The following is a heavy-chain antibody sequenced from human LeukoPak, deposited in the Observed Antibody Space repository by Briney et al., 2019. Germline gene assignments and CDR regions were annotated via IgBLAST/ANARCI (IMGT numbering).Heavy chain of an antibody. CDR2: ISGSGGST. Sequence: GGSLRLSCAASGFTFSSYAMSWVRQAPGKGLEWVSAISGSGGSTHYADSVKGRFTISRDNSKNTLYLQMNSLRAEDTAVYYCAKGALPLGYYYYGMDVRGQGTTVTVSS. CDR1: GFTFSSYA. V-gene: IGHV3-23*01. D-gene: IGHD3-16*01. J-gene: IGHJ6*02. CDR3: AKGALPLGYYYYGMDV.